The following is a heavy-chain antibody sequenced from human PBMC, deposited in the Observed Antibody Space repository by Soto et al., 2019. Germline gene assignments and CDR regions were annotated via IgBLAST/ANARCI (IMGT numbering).Heavy chain of an antibody. CDR2: ISWNSGSI. V-gene: IGHV3-9*01. J-gene: IGHJ3*02. CDR3: AKDIGITIFGVVSNAFDI. CDR1: GFTFDDYA. D-gene: IGHD3-3*01. Sequence: PGGSLRLSCAASGFTFDDYAMHWVRQAPGKGLEWVSGISWNSGSIGYADSVKGRFTISRDNAKNSLYLQMNSLRAEDTALYYCAKDIGITIFGVVSNAFDIWGQGTMVTVSS.